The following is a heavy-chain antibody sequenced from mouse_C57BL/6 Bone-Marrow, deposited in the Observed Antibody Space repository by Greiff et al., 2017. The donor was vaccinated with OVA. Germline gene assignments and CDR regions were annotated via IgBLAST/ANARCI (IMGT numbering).Heavy chain of an antibody. Sequence: EVKLVESGGDLVKPGGSLTLSCAASGFTFSSYGMSWVRQTPDKRLEWVATISSGGSYTYYPDSVKGRFTISRDNAKNTLYLQMSSLKSEDTAMYYCARHVLCQYWYFDVWGTGTTVTVSS. D-gene: IGHD6-1*01. CDR3: ARHVLCQYWYFDV. CDR2: ISSGGSYT. V-gene: IGHV5-6*02. CDR1: GFTFSSYG. J-gene: IGHJ1*03.